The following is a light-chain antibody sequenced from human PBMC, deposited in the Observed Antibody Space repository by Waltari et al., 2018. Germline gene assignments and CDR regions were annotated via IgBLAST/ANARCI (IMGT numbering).Light chain of an antibody. J-gene: IGLJ3*02. CDR2: DVS. Sequence: QSALTQPASVSGSPGQSITISCTGTSSDVGGYNYVSWYQQHPGKAPKLMIYDVSKRPSGVPNRFSGSKSGNTASLTISGLQAEDEADYYCSSYTSSSTPKVFGGGTKLTVL. CDR1: SSDVGGYNY. CDR3: SSYTSSSTPKV. V-gene: IGLV2-14*01.